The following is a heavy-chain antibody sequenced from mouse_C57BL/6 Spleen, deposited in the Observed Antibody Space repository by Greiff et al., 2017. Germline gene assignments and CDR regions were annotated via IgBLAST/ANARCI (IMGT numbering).Heavy chain of an antibody. CDR3: TRSGVIYYGNLAWFAY. J-gene: IGHJ3*01. CDR2: IDPETGGT. D-gene: IGHD2-1*01. V-gene: IGHV1-15*01. Sequence: QVQLQQSGAELVRPGASVTLSCKASGYTFTDYDMHWVKQTPVHGLEWIGAIDPETGGTAYNQKFKGKAILTADKASNTAYMELRSLTSEDSAVYYCTRSGVIYYGNLAWFAYWGQGTLVTVSA. CDR1: GYTFTDYD.